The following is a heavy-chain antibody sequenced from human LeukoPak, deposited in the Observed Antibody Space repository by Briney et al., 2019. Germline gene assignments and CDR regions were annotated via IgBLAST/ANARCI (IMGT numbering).Heavy chain of an antibody. CDR2: TNPNSGNT. CDR3: ARGQWELVYYYYYMDV. D-gene: IGHD1-26*01. V-gene: IGHV1-8*01. Sequence: GASVKVPCKASGYTSTSYDINWVRQATGQGLEWMGWTNPNSGNTGYAQKFQGRVTMTRNTSISTAYMELSSLRSEDTAVYYCARGQWELVYYYYYMDVWGKGTTVTVSS. CDR1: GYTSTSYD. J-gene: IGHJ6*03.